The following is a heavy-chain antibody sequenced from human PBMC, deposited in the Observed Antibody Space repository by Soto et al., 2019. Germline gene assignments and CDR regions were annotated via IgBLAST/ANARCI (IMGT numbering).Heavy chain of an antibody. J-gene: IGHJ6*02. CDR2: IKSKTDGGTT. D-gene: IGHD3-3*01. CDR3: TTEGVEITIFGVVTPLWGMDV. V-gene: IGHV3-15*01. CDR1: GFTFSNAW. Sequence: PGGSLRLSCAASGFTFSNAWMSWVRQAPGKGLEWVGRIKSKTDGGTTDYAAPVKGRFTISRDDSKNTLYLQMNSLKTEDTAVYYCTTEGVEITIFGVVTPLWGMDVWGQGTKVTVS.